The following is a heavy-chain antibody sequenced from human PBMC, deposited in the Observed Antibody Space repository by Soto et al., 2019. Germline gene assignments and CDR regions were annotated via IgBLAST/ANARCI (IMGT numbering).Heavy chain of an antibody. V-gene: IGHV3-33*01. J-gene: IGHJ4*02. Sequence: GGSLRLSCAASGFTFSSYGMHWVRQAPGKGLEWVAVIWYDGSNKYYADSVKGRFTISRDNSKNTLYLQMNSLRAEDTAVYYCARDPGSLFLGYSYTYYFDYWGQGTLVTVSS. CDR1: GFTFSSYG. CDR2: IWYDGSNK. CDR3: ARDPGSLFLGYSYTYYFDY. D-gene: IGHD5-18*01.